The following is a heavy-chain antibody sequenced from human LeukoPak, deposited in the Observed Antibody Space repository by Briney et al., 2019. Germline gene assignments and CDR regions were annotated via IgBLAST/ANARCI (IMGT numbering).Heavy chain of an antibody. J-gene: IGHJ4*02. V-gene: IGHV5-51*01. CDR3: ALGLGYFSSSSCQLFDY. CDR2: IYPGDSDT. D-gene: IGHD2-2*01. Sequence: GESLKISCKGSGYSFTSYWIGWVRQMPGKGLEWMGIIYPGDSDTRYSPSFQGQVTISADKSISTAYLQWSSLKASDTAMYYCALGLGYFSSSSCQLFDYLGQGTLVTVSS. CDR1: GYSFTSYW.